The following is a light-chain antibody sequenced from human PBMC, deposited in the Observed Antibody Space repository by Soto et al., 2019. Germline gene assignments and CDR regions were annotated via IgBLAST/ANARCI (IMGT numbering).Light chain of an antibody. CDR1: QSISTW. V-gene: IGKV1-5*01. CDR2: DAS. J-gene: IGKJ1*01. Sequence: DIQMTQSPSALSASVGDRVTITCRASQSISTWLAWYQQKPGKAPKVLIYDASKLEGGVPSRFSGTGSGTQFTLTISSLQSDDFGTYYSQQYHAYSTFGPGTKVEVK. CDR3: QQYHAYST.